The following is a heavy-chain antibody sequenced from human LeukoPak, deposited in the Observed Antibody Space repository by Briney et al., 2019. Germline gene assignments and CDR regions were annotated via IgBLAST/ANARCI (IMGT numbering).Heavy chain of an antibody. CDR2: INPSGGST. Sequence: ASVKVSCKASGYTFTNYNMHWVRQASGQGLEWMGIINPSGGSTNYAQNFQGRFTMTRDTSTSTVYMELSSLRSEDTAVYYCARVRDGYNDAYDIWGQGTMVTVPS. CDR1: GYTFTNYN. D-gene: IGHD5-24*01. V-gene: IGHV1-46*01. CDR3: ARVRDGYNDAYDI. J-gene: IGHJ3*02.